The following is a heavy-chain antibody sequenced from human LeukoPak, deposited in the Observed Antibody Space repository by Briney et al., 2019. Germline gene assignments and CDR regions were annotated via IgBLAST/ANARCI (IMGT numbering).Heavy chain of an antibody. CDR3: ARDKDYAFDI. V-gene: IGHV3-48*02. Sequence: GGSLRLSCAASGFTFSTYSMNWVRQAPGKGLEWVSYITGSSNTISYADSVKGRFTMSRDNAKNSLYLQMNSLRDEDTAVYYCARDKDYAFDIWGQGTMITVFS. J-gene: IGHJ3*02. CDR2: ITGSSNTI. CDR1: GFTFSTYS.